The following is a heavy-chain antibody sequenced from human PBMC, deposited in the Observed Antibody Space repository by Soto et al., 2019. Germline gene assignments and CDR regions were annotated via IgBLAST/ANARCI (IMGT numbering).Heavy chain of an antibody. CDR3: AREWELGRGYYFDY. J-gene: IGHJ4*02. D-gene: IGHD1-26*01. V-gene: IGHV1-69*13. CDR1: GGTFSSYA. CDR2: IIPIFGTA. Sequence: SVKVSCKASGGTFSSYAISWVRQAPGQGLEWMGGIIPIFGTANYAQKFQGRVTITADESMSTAYMELSSLRSEDTAVYYCAREWELGRGYYFDYWGQGTLVTVSS.